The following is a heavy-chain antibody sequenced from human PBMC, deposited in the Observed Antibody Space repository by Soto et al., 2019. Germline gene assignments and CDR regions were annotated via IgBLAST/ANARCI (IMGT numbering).Heavy chain of an antibody. CDR3: AKDRKGSYCSGGTCYSFDY. J-gene: IGHJ4*02. Sequence: GGSLRLSCAASGFTFSSYSMNWVRQAPGKGLEWVSSISSSSSYIYYADSVKGRFTISRDNAKNSLYLQMNSLRVEDTAVYYCAKDRKGSYCSGGTCYSFDYWGQGTLVTVSS. D-gene: IGHD2-15*01. CDR1: GFTFSSYS. CDR2: ISSSSSYI. V-gene: IGHV3-21*04.